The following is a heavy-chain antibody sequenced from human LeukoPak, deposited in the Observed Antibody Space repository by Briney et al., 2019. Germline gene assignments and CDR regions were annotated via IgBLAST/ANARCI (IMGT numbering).Heavy chain of an antibody. Sequence: GGSLRLSCAASGFTFSSYAMSWVRQAPGKGLEWVSAISGGGGSTYYADSVKGRFTISGDNSKNTLFLQVNSLRAEDTAVYYCASDYGSGSYRLYYFDYWGQGTLVTVSS. J-gene: IGHJ4*02. CDR2: ISGGGGST. CDR1: GFTFSSYA. CDR3: ASDYGSGSYRLYYFDY. D-gene: IGHD3-10*01. V-gene: IGHV3-23*01.